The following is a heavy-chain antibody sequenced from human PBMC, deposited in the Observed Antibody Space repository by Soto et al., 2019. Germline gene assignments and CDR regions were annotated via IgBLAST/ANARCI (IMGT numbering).Heavy chain of an antibody. CDR1: GYTFTSYA. CDR3: ARLDSSGYYFDC. CDR2: INAGNGNT. J-gene: IGHJ4*02. Sequence: QVQLVQSGAGVNKPGASVKVSCKASGYTFTSYAMRWVRQAPGQRLEWMGWINAGNGNTKYSQKFQGRVTITRDTSASTAYMELSSLRSEDTAVYYCARLDSSGYYFDCWGQGTLVTVSS. V-gene: IGHV1-3*01. D-gene: IGHD3-22*01.